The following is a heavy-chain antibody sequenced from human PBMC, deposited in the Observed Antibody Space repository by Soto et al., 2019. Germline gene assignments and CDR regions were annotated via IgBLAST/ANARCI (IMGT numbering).Heavy chain of an antibody. V-gene: IGHV3-21*01. CDR2: ISSSSSYI. CDR3: ASSYYYESSGYYGLDAFDI. Sequence: EVQLVESGGGLVKPGGSLRLSCAASGFTFSSYSMNWVRQAPGKGLEWVSSISSSSSYIYYADSVKGRFTISRDNAKNSLYLQMNSLRAEDTAVYYCASSYYYESSGYYGLDAFDIWGQGTMVTVSS. J-gene: IGHJ3*02. D-gene: IGHD3-22*01. CDR1: GFTFSSYS.